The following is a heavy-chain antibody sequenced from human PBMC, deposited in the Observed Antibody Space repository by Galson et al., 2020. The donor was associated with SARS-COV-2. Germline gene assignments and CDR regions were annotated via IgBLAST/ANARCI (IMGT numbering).Heavy chain of an antibody. CDR3: AGYDFWTASYS. V-gene: IGHV4-61*09. J-gene: IGHJ4*02. CDR1: GASVTGTTYY. CDR2: IYSSGSA. Sequence: SETLFLTCTVSGASVTGTTYYWNWIRQPAGNGLEWIGHIYSSGSANYNPSLKSRATISVDTSKSHFSLKLSSVTAADTAVYYCAGYDFWTASYSWGQGTLVTVSS. D-gene: IGHD3-3*01.